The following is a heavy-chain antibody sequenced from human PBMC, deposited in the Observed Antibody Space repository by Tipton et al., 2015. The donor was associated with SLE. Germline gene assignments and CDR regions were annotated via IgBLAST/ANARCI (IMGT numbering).Heavy chain of an antibody. Sequence: TLSLTCTVSGGSISSYYWSWIRQPPGKGLEWIGYIYYSGSTNYNPSLKSRVTISVDTSKNQFSLKLSSVTAADTAVYYCARVDGSSGWGAAYWGQGTLVAVAS. CDR1: GGSISSYY. J-gene: IGHJ4*02. CDR2: IYYSGST. CDR3: ARVDGSSGWGAAY. D-gene: IGHD6-19*01. V-gene: IGHV4-59*12.